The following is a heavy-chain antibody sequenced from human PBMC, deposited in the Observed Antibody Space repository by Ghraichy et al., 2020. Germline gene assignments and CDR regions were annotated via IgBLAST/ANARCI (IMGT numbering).Heavy chain of an antibody. V-gene: IGHV4-34*01. J-gene: IGHJ4*02. Sequence: SETLSLTCAVYGGSFSDYYWSWIRQPPGKGLEWIGEINHSGSTNYNPSLKSRVTISVDTSKHQFSLKLTSVTAADTAVYYCARGGDWEFDYWGLGTLVTVSS. CDR2: INHSGST. D-gene: IGHD3-9*01. CDR3: ARGGDWEFDY. CDR1: GGSFSDYY.